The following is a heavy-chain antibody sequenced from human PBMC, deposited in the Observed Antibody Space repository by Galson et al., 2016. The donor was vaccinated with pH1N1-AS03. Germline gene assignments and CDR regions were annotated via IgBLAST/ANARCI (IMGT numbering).Heavy chain of an antibody. CDR1: GFTFSSYA. CDR3: TQGEGGGPDDD. CDR2: LGSGGDT. V-gene: IGHV3-23*01. J-gene: IGHJ4*02. Sequence: SLRLSCAVSGFTFSSYAMSWVRQAPGKELEWVSTLGSGGDTHYADSVKGRFTISSDKSKNTMYLQMNRLRAEDTAIYYCTQGEGGGPDDDWGQGTLVTVSS. D-gene: IGHD3-16*01.